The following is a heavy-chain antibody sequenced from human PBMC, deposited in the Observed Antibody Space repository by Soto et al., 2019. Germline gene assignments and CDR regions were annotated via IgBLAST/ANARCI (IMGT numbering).Heavy chain of an antibody. CDR2: ISGNGGTT. J-gene: IGHJ3*02. CDR3: AKGGGGSGWSDAFDI. D-gene: IGHD6-19*01. V-gene: IGHV3-23*01. CDR1: GFTYSTYA. Sequence: EVQLLESGGGLVQPGGSLRLSCTTSGFTYSTYAMSWVRQAPGKGLEWVSVISGNGGTTYYADSVKGRFTISRDNSKRSLYRQRKRLRAGDTAIFFSAKGGGGSGWSDAFDIWGQGTMVTVSA.